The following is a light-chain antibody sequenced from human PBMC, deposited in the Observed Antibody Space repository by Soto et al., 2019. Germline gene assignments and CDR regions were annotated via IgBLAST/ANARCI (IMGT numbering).Light chain of an antibody. CDR3: QQYGTSPT. CDR1: QSVSTNY. CDR2: GAS. Sequence: EIVLTQSPGTLSLSPGERATLSCRASQSVSTNYLAWYQQKPGQAPRLLIYGASSRATGIPDRFSASGSGTDFTLTISRLEPEDFALYYCQQYGTSPTFGQGTKVEIK. V-gene: IGKV3-20*01. J-gene: IGKJ1*01.